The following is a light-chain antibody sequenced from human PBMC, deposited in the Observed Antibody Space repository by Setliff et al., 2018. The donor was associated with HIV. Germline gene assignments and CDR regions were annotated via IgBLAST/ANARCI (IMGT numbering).Light chain of an antibody. CDR1: SSDVGGYNY. CDR2: EVS. Sequence: QSVLTQPASVSGSPGQSITISCTGTSSDVGGYNYVSWYQQHPGKAPKLMIYEVSNRPSGVSNRFSVSKSGNTASLTISGLQAEDEADYYCSSYTSSSTLDVFGTGTKVTVL. CDR3: SSYTSSSTLDV. J-gene: IGLJ1*01. V-gene: IGLV2-14*01.